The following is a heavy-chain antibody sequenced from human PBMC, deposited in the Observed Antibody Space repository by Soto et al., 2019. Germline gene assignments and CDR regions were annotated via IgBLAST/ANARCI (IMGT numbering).Heavy chain of an antibody. V-gene: IGHV4-59*08. D-gene: IGHD3-10*01. Sequence: SETLSLTCTVSGGSISTYYWSWIRQPPGKGLEWVGYIHYSGRTNYNPSLKSRVTISVDTSKNQYSLNLTSVTAADTAVYYCARRGNFGSGSPFYYYYMDVWGKGTTVTVSS. CDR1: GGSISTYY. CDR2: IHYSGRT. J-gene: IGHJ6*03. CDR3: ARRGNFGSGSPFYYYYMDV.